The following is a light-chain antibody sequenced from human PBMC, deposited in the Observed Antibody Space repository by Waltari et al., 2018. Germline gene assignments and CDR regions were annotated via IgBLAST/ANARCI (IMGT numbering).Light chain of an antibody. Sequence: DIVMTQSHLSLPVTPGEPASISCRSSQSLLHSNGYNYLDWYLQKPGQSPQLLIYFGSNRASGVPDRFSGSGSGTDFTLKISRVEAEDVGVYYCMQALQTPLTFGGGTKVEIK. V-gene: IGKV2-28*01. CDR2: FGS. CDR1: QSLLHSNGYNY. J-gene: IGKJ4*01. CDR3: MQALQTPLT.